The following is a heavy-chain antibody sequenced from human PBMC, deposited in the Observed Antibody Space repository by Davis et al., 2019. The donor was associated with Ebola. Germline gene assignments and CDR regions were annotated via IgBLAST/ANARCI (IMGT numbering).Heavy chain of an antibody. J-gene: IGHJ6*02. CDR3: AASTGATHSSTYAMDV. V-gene: IGHV1-8*01. CDR2: MNPNSGNT. Sequence: ASVKVSCKASGYTFTSYDSNWVRQATGQGLEWMGWMNPNSGNTGYAQKFQGRVTMTRNTSISTAYMELSSLRSEDTAMYYCAASTGATHSSTYAMDVWGLGTTVTVSS. CDR1: GYTFTSYD. D-gene: IGHD6-13*01.